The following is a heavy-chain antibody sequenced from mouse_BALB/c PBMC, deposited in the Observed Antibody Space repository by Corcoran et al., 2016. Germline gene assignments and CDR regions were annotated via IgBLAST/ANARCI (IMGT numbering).Heavy chain of an antibody. CDR3: ASITTVVSYWYFDV. Sequence: QVQLQQSGAELMKPGASVKISCNATGYTFSSYWIEWVKQRPGHGLEWIGEILPGSGSTNYNEKFKGKATFTADTSSNTAYMQLSSLTSEDSAVYYCASITTVVSYWYFDVWGAGTTVTVSS. D-gene: IGHD1-1*01. CDR2: ILPGSGST. CDR1: GYTFSSYW. J-gene: IGHJ1*01. V-gene: IGHV1-9*01.